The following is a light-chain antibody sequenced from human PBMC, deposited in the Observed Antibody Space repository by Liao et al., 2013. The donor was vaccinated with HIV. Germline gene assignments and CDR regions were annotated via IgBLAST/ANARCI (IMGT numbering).Light chain of an antibody. CDR1: DIGSKS. CDR2: YDS. CDR3: QXFDNSGGLSRDHRV. V-gene: IGLV3-21*04. Sequence: SYELTQPPSLSVAPGKTARITCGGSDIGSKSVHWYQQKPGQAPVLVIYYDSDRPSGIPERFSGSNSENTATLTISRVEAGDEADYYCQXFDNSGGLSRDHRVFGGGTKLTVL. J-gene: IGLJ3*02.